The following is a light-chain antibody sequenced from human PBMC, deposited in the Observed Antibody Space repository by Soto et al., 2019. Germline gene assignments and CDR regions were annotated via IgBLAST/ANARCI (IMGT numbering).Light chain of an antibody. J-gene: IGKJ5*01. CDR2: GAS. CDR1: QSVSNSY. Sequence: DIVLTQSPGTLSLSPGERATLSCRASQSVSNSYLAWYQQKPGQAPRLLIYGASSRATGIPDRFSGSGSGTDFTLTISRLEPEDFAVYYCQQYGSSPTFGQGTRLEIK. CDR3: QQYGSSPT. V-gene: IGKV3-20*01.